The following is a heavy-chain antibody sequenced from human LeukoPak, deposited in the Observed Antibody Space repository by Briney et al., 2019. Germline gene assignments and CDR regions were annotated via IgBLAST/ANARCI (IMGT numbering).Heavy chain of an antibody. CDR1: GFKFDDYA. D-gene: IGHD6-19*01. CDR3: AKSTAPQAGSFLDY. J-gene: IGHJ4*02. V-gene: IGHV3-9*01. Sequence: GGSRRLSCAASGFKFDDYAMHWVRQAPGKGLEWVSGISWNSGSVDYADFVKGRFTVSRDNDKNFLYLQMNSLRAEDTALYYCAKSTAPQAGSFLDYWGQGALVSASS. CDR2: ISWNSGSV.